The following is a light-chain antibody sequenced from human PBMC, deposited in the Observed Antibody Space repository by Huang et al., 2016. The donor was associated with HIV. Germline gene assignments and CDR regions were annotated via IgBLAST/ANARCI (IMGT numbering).Light chain of an antibody. V-gene: IGKV3D-15*01. CDR3: QQYRNWPAPT. J-gene: IGKJ4*01. Sequence: EIVMTQSPATLSVSPGETATLSCGASQSVSSYLAWYQQKPGLAPRLIIHGSSARAPGSPDRFSGSGCGTEVTLTISSLQSEDVAVYYCQQYRNWPAPTFGGGTKVEI. CDR2: GSS. CDR1: QSVSSY.